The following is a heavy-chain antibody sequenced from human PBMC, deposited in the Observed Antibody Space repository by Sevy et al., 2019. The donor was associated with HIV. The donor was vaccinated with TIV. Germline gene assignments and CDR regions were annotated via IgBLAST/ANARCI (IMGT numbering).Heavy chain of an antibody. J-gene: IGHJ4*02. D-gene: IGHD3-22*01. CDR1: GFTFSSYA. CDR2: ISGSGGST. Sequence: GGSLILSCAASGFTFSSYAMSWVRQAPGKGLEWVSAISGSGGSTYYADSVKGRFTISRDNSKNTLYLQMNSLRAEDTAVYYCAKDGKYYDSSGYYNRCFDYWGQGTLVTVSS. CDR3: AKDGKYYDSSGYYNRCFDY. V-gene: IGHV3-23*01.